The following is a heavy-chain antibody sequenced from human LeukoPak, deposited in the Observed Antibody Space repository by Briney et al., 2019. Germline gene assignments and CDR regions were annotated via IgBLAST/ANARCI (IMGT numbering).Heavy chain of an antibody. CDR2: IKEDGSEK. J-gene: IGHJ4*02. V-gene: IGHV3-7*01. CDR3: ASWDLR. Sequence: GGSLRLSCAASGFTFSRYWMSRVRQAPGKGLEWVAEIKEDGSEKYYVDSVKGRFTFSRDNAKNSLYLQMNSLRAEDTAVYYCASWDLRWGRGTLVTVSS. D-gene: IGHD1-26*01. CDR1: GFTFSRYW.